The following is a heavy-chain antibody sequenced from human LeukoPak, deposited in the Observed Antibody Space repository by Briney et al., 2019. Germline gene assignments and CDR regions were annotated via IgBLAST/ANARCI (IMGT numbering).Heavy chain of an antibody. D-gene: IGHD5-12*01. CDR1: GYTFSSYG. CDR2: VSGYNGNT. CDR3: ARSSLGTITAGPFDY. J-gene: IGHJ4*02. V-gene: IGHV1-18*01. Sequence: ASVKVSCKASGYTFSSYGIAWVRQAPGQGLEWMGWVSGYNGNTNYAQKLQGRVTMTTDTSTTTAYMELRSLTSDDTALYYCARSSLGTITAGPFDYWGQGTLVTVSS.